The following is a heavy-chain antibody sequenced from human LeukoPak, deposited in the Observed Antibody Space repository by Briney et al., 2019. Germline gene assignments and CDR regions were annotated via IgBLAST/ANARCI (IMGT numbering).Heavy chain of an antibody. J-gene: IGHJ4*02. D-gene: IGHD3-16*01. CDR2: ISGGSGNT. Sequence: GGSLRLSCAASGFTFSTYAMNWVRQAPGKGLEWVSGISGGSGNTYYADSVKGRFTISRDNSKNTLYLQMNSLRAEDTAVYYCVLRGGATDYWGQGTLVTVSS. CDR1: GFTFSTYA. CDR3: VLRGGATDY. V-gene: IGHV3-23*01.